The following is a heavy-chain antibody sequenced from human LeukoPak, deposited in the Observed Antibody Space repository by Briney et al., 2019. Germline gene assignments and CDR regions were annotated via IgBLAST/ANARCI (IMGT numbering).Heavy chain of an antibody. CDR3: ARGIAMAAVGTQIDY. D-gene: IGHD6-13*01. V-gene: IGHV1-46*01. CDR2: INPNAGTT. Sequence: ASVKVSCKASGYSFTTYYMHWVRQAPGQGLEWMGAINPNAGTTSYTQKVQGRVTMTRDTSTSTVFMKLTSLRPEDTAVYYCARGIAMAAVGTQIDYWGQGTLVTVSS. J-gene: IGHJ4*02. CDR1: GYSFTTYY.